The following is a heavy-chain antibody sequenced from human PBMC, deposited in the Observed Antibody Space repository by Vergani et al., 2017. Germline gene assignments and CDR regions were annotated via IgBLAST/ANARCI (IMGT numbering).Heavy chain of an antibody. J-gene: IGHJ5*02. V-gene: IGHV1-69*12. Sequence: QVQLVQSGAEVKKPGSSVKVSCKASGGTLSSFFISWVRQPPGQGLEWIGGGLITFFGARNYAQKFQGRVTISEDEYKTSAFMELDNLTSDDTAVYYCAREGSGSYLWTGSWGQGTLVTVSS. CDR3: AREGSGSYLWTGS. CDR1: GGTLSSFF. CDR2: LITFFGAR. D-gene: IGHD1-26*01.